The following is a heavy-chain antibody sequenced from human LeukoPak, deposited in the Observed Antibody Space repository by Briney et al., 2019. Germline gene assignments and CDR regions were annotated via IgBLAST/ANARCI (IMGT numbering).Heavy chain of an antibody. CDR2: ISYDGSNK. CDR3: ARDYYYGMDV. CDR1: GFTFSSYA. J-gene: IGHJ6*02. Sequence: SGGSLRLSCAASGFTFSSYAMHWVRQAPGKGLEWVAVISYDGSNKYYADSVKGRFTISRDNSKNTLYLQMNSLRAEATAVYYCARDYYYGMDVWGQGTTVTVSS. V-gene: IGHV3-30-3*01.